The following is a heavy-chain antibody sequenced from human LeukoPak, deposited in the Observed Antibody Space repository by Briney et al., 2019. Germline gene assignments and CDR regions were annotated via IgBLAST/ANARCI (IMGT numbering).Heavy chain of an antibody. CDR3: ARDRYVNSGFYYGMDV. D-gene: IGHD3-10*01. V-gene: IGHV1-69*04. CDR2: IIPILGIA. J-gene: IGHJ6*02. Sequence: ASVKVSCKASGGTFSSYAIIWVRQAPGQGLEWMGRIIPILGIANYAQKFQGRVTITADKSTSTAYMELSSLRSEDTAVYYCARDRYVNSGFYYGMDVWGQGTTVTVSS. CDR1: GGTFSSYA.